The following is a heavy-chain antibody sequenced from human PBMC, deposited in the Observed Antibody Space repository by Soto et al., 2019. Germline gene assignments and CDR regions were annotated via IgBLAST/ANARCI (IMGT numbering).Heavy chain of an antibody. CDR2: ISGSGKDT. CDR1: GFTFSNYR. V-gene: IGHV3-21*06. J-gene: IGHJ6*02. CDR3: ARVHLVRTSSYYCGMDV. D-gene: IGHD6-6*01. Sequence: VDLEESGGGLVKPGGSLTLSCATSGFTFSNYRLNWVRQAPGKGLEWVASISGSGKDTFYRDSVKGRFTISRDNAESSLVLQMNSLTVDDTAVYHCARVHLVRTSSYYCGMDVWGPGTTVTVSS.